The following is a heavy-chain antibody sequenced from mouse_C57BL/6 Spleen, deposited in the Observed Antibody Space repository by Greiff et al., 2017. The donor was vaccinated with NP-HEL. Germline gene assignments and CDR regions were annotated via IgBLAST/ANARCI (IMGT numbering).Heavy chain of an antibody. D-gene: IGHD1-3*01. Sequence: QVQLQQPGAELVKPGASVKMSSKASGYTFTSYWITWVKQRPGQGLEWIGDIYPGSGSTNYNEKFKSKATLTVDTSSSTAYMQLSSLTSEDSAVYYCARSGNLRPYAMDYWGQGTSVTVSS. J-gene: IGHJ4*01. CDR3: ARSGNLRPYAMDY. CDR1: GYTFTSYW. V-gene: IGHV1-55*01. CDR2: IYPGSGST.